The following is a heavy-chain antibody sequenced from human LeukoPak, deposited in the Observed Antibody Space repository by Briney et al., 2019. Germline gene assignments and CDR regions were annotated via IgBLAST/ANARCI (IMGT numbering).Heavy chain of an antibody. Sequence: PSETLSLTCAVYGGSFSGYYWSWIRQPPGKGLEWIGEINHSGSTNYNPSLKSRVTISVDTSKNQFSLKLSSVTAADTAVYYCARARPVLPAAMKRTYYMDVWGKGTTVTVSS. CDR1: GGSFSGYY. J-gene: IGHJ6*03. CDR2: INHSGST. CDR3: ARARPVLPAAMKRTYYMDV. V-gene: IGHV4-34*01. D-gene: IGHD2-2*01.